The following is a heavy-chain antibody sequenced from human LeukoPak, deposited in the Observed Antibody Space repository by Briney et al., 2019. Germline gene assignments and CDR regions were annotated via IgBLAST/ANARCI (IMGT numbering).Heavy chain of an antibody. Sequence: PGGSLRLSCAAFGFTLRSDAMTWVRQAPGKGLEWVSSIRGPGTGTHYADSVKGRFSISRDDSKNTVYLQMNSLRAEDTAIYYCAKCTTYTPGWCNWLDPWGQGTLVTVSS. CDR2: IRGPGTGT. D-gene: IGHD2/OR15-2a*01. CDR1: GFTLRSDA. CDR3: AKCTTYTPGWCNWLDP. V-gene: IGHV3-23*01. J-gene: IGHJ5*02.